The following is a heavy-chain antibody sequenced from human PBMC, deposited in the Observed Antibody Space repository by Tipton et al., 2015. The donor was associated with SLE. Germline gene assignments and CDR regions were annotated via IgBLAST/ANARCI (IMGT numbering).Heavy chain of an antibody. CDR2: ITWDGGST. J-gene: IGHJ4*02. Sequence: GSLRLSCAASGFTFDDYTMHWVRQAPGKGLEWVSLITWDGGSTYYADSVKGRFTISRDNSKNSLYLQMNSLRTEDTALYYCAKDTSGSYFDYWGQGTLVTVSS. V-gene: IGHV3-43*01. CDR1: GFTFDDYT. CDR3: AKDTSGSYFDY. D-gene: IGHD1-26*01.